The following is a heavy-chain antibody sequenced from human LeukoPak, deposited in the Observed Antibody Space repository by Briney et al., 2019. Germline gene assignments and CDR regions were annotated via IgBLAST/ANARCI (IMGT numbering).Heavy chain of an antibody. D-gene: IGHD7-27*01. J-gene: IGHJ4*02. CDR3: AKDGGLWVSAHWGDS. V-gene: IGHV3-23*01. CDR2: ISISGSKT. Sequence: GGSLRLSCAASEFDFSSHAMTWVRQAPGKGLEWVSAISISGSKTYYADSVKGRFTVSRDDSKNTLYLQMNSLRAEDPAVYYCAKDGGLWVSAHWGDSWGRGTLVTVSS. CDR1: EFDFSSHA.